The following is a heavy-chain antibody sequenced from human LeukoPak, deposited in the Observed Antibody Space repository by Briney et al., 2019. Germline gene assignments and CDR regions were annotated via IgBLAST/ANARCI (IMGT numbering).Heavy chain of an antibody. CDR3: AKERDSSGYFDY. V-gene: IGHV3-23*01. J-gene: IGHJ4*02. D-gene: IGHD3-22*01. Sequence: GGSLRLSCAASGFTFSSYSMNWVRQAPGKGLVWVSAISGSGGTTYYADSVKGRSTISRDNSKNTLYLQMNRLRAEDTAVYYCAKERDSSGYFDYWGQGTLVTVSS. CDR1: GFTFSSYS. CDR2: ISGSGGTT.